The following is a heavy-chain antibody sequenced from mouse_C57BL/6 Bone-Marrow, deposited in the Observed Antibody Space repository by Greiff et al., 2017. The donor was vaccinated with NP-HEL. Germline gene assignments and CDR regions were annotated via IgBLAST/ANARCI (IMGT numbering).Heavy chain of an antibody. CDR3: ARSDGHPYAMDY. Sequence: VQLQQSGAELVKPGASVKMSCKASGYTFTSYWITWVKQRPGQGLEWIGDIYPGSGSTNYNEKFKSKATLTVDKSSSTAYMQLSSLTSEDSAVYYCARSDGHPYAMDYWGQGTSVTVSS. CDR2: IYPGSGST. D-gene: IGHD2-3*01. J-gene: IGHJ4*01. CDR1: GYTFTSYW. V-gene: IGHV1-55*01.